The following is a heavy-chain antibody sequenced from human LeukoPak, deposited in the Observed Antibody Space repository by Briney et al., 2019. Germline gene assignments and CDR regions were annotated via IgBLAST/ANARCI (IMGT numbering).Heavy chain of an antibody. CDR1: GFTFSSYA. V-gene: IGHV3-23*01. CDR2: VSGSGGSP. D-gene: IGHD3-16*01. J-gene: IGHJ6*02. CDR3: ATSWGPDTSAFRWGRDGMDV. Sequence: GGSLRLSCAASGFTFSSYAMSWVRQAPGKGLEWVSTVSGSGGSPYYADSVKGRFTISRDNSKNTLYLQMNSLRAEDTAVYYCATSWGPDTSAFRWGRDGMDVWGQGTTVIVS.